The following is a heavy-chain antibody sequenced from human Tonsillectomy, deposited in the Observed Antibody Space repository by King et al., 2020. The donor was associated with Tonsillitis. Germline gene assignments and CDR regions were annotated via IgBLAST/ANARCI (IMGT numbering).Heavy chain of an antibody. CDR2: ISGSGGST. CDR1: GFSFNTYA. D-gene: IGHD1-1*01. J-gene: IGHJ4*02. Sequence: QLVQSGGGLVQPGGSLRLSCAASGFSFNTYAMSWVRQAPGKGPEWVSAISGSGGSTYYADSVKGRLTISRDNSKNTLYLQMNSLRAEDTAVYYCAIVASWNFDYWGQGTLVTVSS. CDR3: AIVASWNFDY. V-gene: IGHV3-23*04.